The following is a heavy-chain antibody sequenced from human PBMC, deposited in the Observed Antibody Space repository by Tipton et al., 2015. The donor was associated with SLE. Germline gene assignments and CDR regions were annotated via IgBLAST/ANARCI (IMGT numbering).Heavy chain of an antibody. D-gene: IGHD3-10*01. CDR1: GGSFSGYY. CDR2: IYYSGST. J-gene: IGHJ3*02. Sequence: TLSLTCAVYGGSFSGYYWSWIRQPPGKGLKWIGYIYYSGSTNYNPSLKSRVTISVDTSKNQFSLKLSSVTAADTAVYYCARVGRLTMVQEAFDIWGQGTMVTVSS. V-gene: IGHV4-59*01. CDR3: ARVGRLTMVQEAFDI.